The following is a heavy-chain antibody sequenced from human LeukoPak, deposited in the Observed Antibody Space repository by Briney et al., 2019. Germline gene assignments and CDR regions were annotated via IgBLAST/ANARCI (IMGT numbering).Heavy chain of an antibody. V-gene: IGHV4-34*01. J-gene: IGHJ4*02. D-gene: IGHD3-10*01. Sequence: SETLSLTCAVYGGSFSGYYWSWIRQPPGKGLEWIGEINHSGSTNYNLSLKSRVTISLDTSKNQFSLKLTSVTAADTAVYYCATERTPNLWFGEFDYWGQGTLVTVSS. CDR3: ATERTPNLWFGEFDY. CDR2: INHSGST. CDR1: GGSFSGYY.